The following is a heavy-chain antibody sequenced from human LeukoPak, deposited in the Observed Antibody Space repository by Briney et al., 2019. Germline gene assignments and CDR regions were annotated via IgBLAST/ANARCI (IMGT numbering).Heavy chain of an antibody. Sequence: GGSLRLSCAASGFFFSSYWMSWVRQAPGKGLEWVANIKQDGSQKYYVDSVKGRFTVSRDNAKNSLYLQMNSLIAEDTAVYQCTREWRYYDNSGFYGEYWGQGTLVTVSS. V-gene: IGHV3-7*04. CDR1: GFFFSSYW. D-gene: IGHD3-22*01. CDR3: TREWRYYDNSGFYGEY. J-gene: IGHJ4*02. CDR2: IKQDGSQK.